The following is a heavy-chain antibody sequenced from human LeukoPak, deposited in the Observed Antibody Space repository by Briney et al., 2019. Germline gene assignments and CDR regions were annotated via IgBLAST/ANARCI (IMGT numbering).Heavy chain of an antibody. D-gene: IGHD6-13*01. Sequence: ASVKVSCKASGYTFTGYYMHWVRQAPGQGLEWMGWINPNSGGTNYAQKFQGRVTMTRDTSISTAYMELSRLRSGDTAVYYCAGAGSSWYPDAFDIWGQGTMVTVSS. CDR3: AGAGSSWYPDAFDI. CDR2: INPNSGGT. V-gene: IGHV1-2*02. J-gene: IGHJ3*02. CDR1: GYTFTGYY.